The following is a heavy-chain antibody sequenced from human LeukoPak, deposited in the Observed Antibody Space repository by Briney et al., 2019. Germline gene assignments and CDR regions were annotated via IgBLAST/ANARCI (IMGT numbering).Heavy chain of an antibody. CDR1: GGSISSYY. D-gene: IGHD3-3*01. CDR3: ARGVRFLEWLPFFDY. J-gene: IGHJ4*02. V-gene: IGHV4-59*01. CDR2: IYYSGST. Sequence: PSETLSLTCTVSGGSISSYYWSWIRQPPGKELEWIGYIYYSGSTNYNPSLKSRVTISVDTSKNQFSLKLSSVTAADTAVYYCARGVRFLEWLPFFDYWGQGTLVTVSS.